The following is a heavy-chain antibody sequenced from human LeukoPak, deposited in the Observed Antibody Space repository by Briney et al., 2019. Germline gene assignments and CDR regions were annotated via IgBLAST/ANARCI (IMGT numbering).Heavy chain of an antibody. CDR3: ARTGYSSSWSKFPFDY. J-gene: IGHJ4*02. CDR1: GGCISSSNW. V-gene: IGHV4-4*02. D-gene: IGHD6-13*01. Sequence: SETLSLTCAVSGGCISSSNWWSWVRQPPGKGLEWIGGTYHSACTNYQPSLKSRVTISVDKSKNQFSLKLSSVTAADTAVHYCARTGYSSSWSKFPFDYWGQGTLVTVSS. CDR2: TYHSACT.